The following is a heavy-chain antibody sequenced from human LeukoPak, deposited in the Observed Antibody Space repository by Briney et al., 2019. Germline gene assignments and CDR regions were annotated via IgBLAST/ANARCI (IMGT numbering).Heavy chain of an antibody. CDR3: ARSSGSYRPFDS. J-gene: IGHJ5*01. Sequence: GGSLRLSCAASGFIFSSFEMNWVRQAPGKGLEWVSHISHTGDIKYADSVKGRFTISRDNSKNSQFLQMTSLRAEDTAVYYCARSSGSYRPFDSWGQGTLVTVSS. CDR2: ISHTGDI. D-gene: IGHD3-22*01. V-gene: IGHV3-48*03. CDR1: GFIFSSFE.